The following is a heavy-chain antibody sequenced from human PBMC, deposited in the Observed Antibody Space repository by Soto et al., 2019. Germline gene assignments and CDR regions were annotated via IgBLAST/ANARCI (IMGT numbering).Heavy chain of an antibody. CDR1: GGSISSGGYY. V-gene: IGHV4-31*03. CDR3: ARSDYGDYVYFDY. D-gene: IGHD4-17*01. Sequence: SETLSLTCTVSGGSISSGGYYWSWIPQHPGKGLEWIGYIYYSGSTYYNPSLKSRVTISVDTSKNQFSLKLSSVTAADTAVYYCARSDYGDYVYFDYWGQGTLVTSPQ. J-gene: IGHJ4*02. CDR2: IYYSGST.